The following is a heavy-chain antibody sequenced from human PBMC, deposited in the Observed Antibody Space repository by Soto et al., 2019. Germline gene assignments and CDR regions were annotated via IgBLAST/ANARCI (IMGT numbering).Heavy chain of an antibody. CDR3: IQSRCGGDCLQSYASYYYYGMDV. J-gene: IGHJ6*02. D-gene: IGHD2-21*02. Sequence: GGSLRLSCAASGFTVSSNYMSWVRQAPGKGLEWVLVIYSGDSTYYADSVKGRLTITKDTSKNQVVLTMTNMDPVDTATYYCIQSRCGGDCLQSYASYYYYGMDVWGQGTTVTVSS. CDR1: GFTVSSNY. V-gene: IGHV3-53*05. CDR2: IYSGDST.